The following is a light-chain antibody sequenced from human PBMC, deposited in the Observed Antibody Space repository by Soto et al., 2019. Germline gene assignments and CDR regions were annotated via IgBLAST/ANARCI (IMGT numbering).Light chain of an antibody. CDR3: CSYAGRYTLL. Sequence: QSVLTQPRSVSGSPGQSVTISCTGTSSDVGAYNYVSWFQQHPGKAPKLMMSDVSKRPSGVPDRFSGSKSGTTASLTISGLQAEDEADYYCCSYAGRYTLLFGGGTKLTVL. CDR1: SSDVGAYNY. CDR2: DVS. J-gene: IGLJ2*01. V-gene: IGLV2-11*01.